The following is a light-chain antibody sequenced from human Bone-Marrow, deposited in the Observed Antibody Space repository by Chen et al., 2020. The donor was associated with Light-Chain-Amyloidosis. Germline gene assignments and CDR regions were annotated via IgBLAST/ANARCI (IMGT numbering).Light chain of an antibody. J-gene: IGLJ3*02. CDR2: DDS. V-gene: IGLV3-21*02. CDR1: NIGSTS. CDR3: QVWDRSSDRPV. Sequence: SYVLTQLSSLSRAPGQTATIACGGNNIGSTSVHWYQQTPGQAPLLVVYDDSDRPSGIPERLSGSNSGNTATLTISRVEAGDEADYYCQVWDRSSDRPVFGGGTKLTVL.